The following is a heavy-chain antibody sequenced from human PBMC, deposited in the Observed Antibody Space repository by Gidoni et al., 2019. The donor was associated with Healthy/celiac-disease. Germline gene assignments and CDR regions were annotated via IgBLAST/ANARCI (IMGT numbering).Heavy chain of an antibody. Sequence: QLQLQESGPGLVKPSETLSLTCTVSDGSISSSSYYLGCIRQPPGKELELIGSIYYSGSTYYHPSLQSRVTISVDTSKNQFSLKLSSVTAADTAVYYCARRWLYFDLWGRGTLVTVSS. CDR3: ARRWLYFDL. CDR1: DGSISSSSYY. V-gene: IGHV4-39*01. CDR2: IYYSGST. D-gene: IGHD2-15*01. J-gene: IGHJ2*01.